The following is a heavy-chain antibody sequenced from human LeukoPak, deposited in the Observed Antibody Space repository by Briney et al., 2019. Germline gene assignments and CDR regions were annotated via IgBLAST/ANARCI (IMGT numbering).Heavy chain of an antibody. J-gene: IGHJ5*02. V-gene: IGHV4-39*07. Sequence: TSETLSLTCTVSGGSISSSSYYWGWIRQPPGKGLEWIGRIYYSGSTYYNPSLKSRVTISVDTSKNQFSLKLSSVTAADTAVYYCAREAATNPNTIFGVVIRRYWFDPWGQGTLVTVSS. CDR3: AREAATNPNTIFGVVIRRYWFDP. D-gene: IGHD3-3*01. CDR1: GGSISSSSYY. CDR2: IYYSGST.